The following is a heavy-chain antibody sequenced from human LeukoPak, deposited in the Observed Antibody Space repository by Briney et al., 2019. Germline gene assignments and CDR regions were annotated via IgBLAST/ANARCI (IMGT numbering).Heavy chain of an antibody. D-gene: IGHD1-26*01. CDR2: TYYRSKWYN. CDR3: AKASRQYSGSYGSRWFDP. J-gene: IGHJ5*02. CDR1: GDSVSSNSAA. Sequence: SQTLSLTCAISGDSVSSNSAAWNWIRQSPSRGLEWLGRTYYRSKWYNDYAVSVKSRITINPDTSKNQFSLQLNSVTPEDTAVYYCAKASRQYSGSYGSRWFDPWGQGTLVTVSS. V-gene: IGHV6-1*01.